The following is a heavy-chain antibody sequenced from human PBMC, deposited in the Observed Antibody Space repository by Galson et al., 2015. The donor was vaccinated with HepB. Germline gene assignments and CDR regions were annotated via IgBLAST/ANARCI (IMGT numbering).Heavy chain of an antibody. D-gene: IGHD2-2*01. Sequence: SLRLSCAASGFTFSNYAMSWVRQAPGKGLEWVSAISGSGDTTYYADSVKGRFTISRDNSKNTLYLQMNSLRAEDTATYFCAKDAWVPAASSYFDYWGQGTLVTVSS. CDR2: ISGSGDTT. CDR3: AKDAWVPAASSYFDY. J-gene: IGHJ4*02. V-gene: IGHV3-23*01. CDR1: GFTFSNYA.